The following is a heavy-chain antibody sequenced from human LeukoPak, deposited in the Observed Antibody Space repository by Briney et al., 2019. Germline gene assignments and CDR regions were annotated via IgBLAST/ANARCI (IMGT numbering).Heavy chain of an antibody. CDR2: ISWNSGSI. V-gene: IGHV3-9*03. J-gene: IGHJ4*02. CDR1: GFTFDDYA. D-gene: IGHD3-10*01. CDR3: AKDGSYSPTQNFDN. Sequence: GGSLRLSCAASGFTFDDYAMHWVRQAPGKGLEWVSGISWNSGSIGYADSVKGRFTISRDNAKNSLYLQMNSLRAEDMALYYCAKDGSYSPTQNFDNWGQGTLVTVSS.